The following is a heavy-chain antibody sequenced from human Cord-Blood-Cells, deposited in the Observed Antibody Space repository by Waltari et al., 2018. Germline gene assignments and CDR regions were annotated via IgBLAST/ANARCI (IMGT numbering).Heavy chain of an antibody. D-gene: IGHD6-13*01. CDR1: GGSFRGYY. V-gene: IGHV4-34*01. J-gene: IGHJ4*02. Sequence: QVQLQQWGAGLLKPSETLSLTCAVYGGSFRGYYWSWIRQPPGKGLEWIGEIKHSGRTNYTPSLKSRVTISVDTSKNQFSLKLSSVTAADTAVYYCARGRGSSSWLDYWGQGTLVTVSS. CDR3: ARGRGSSSWLDY. CDR2: IKHSGRT.